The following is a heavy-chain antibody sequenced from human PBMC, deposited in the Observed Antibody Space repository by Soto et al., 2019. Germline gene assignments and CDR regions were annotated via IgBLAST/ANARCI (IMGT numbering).Heavy chain of an antibody. CDR3: ARYAGGYDYVDY. J-gene: IGHJ4*02. V-gene: IGHV4-31*03. D-gene: IGHD5-12*01. Sequence: SETLSLTCTVSGGSISSSSYYWGWIRQPPGKGLEWIGYIYYSGSTYYNPSLKSRVTISVDTSKNQFSLKLSSVTAADTAVYYCARYAGGYDYVDYWGQGTLVTVSS. CDR1: GGSISSSSYY. CDR2: IYYSGST.